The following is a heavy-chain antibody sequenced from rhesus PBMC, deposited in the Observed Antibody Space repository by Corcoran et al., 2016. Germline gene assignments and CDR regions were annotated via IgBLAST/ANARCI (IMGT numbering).Heavy chain of an antibody. CDR1: GYSFTSYW. J-gene: IGHJ4*01. Sequence: EVQLVQSGAEVKRPGESLKISCKTSGYSFTSYWISWVRQMPGKGLEWMGAIDPSDSETRYTPSFQGQGTISADKSISTAYLQWSRLKASDTATYYCAKGGIAAAGSYFDYWGQGVLVTVSS. D-gene: IGHD6-25*01. CDR3: AKGGIAAAGSYFDY. CDR2: IDPSDSET. V-gene: IGHV5-20*01.